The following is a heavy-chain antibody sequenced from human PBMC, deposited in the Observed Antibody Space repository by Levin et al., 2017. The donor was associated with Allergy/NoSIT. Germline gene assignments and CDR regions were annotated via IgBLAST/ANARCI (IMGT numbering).Heavy chain of an antibody. Sequence: PGGSLRLSCAASGFTFSSYAMHWVRQAPGKGLEWVAVISYDGSNKYYADSVKGRFTISRDNSKNTLYLQMNSLRAEDTAVYYCARYNPGYSFDYWGQGTLVTVSS. CDR2: ISYDGSNK. CDR1: GFTFSSYA. J-gene: IGHJ4*02. V-gene: IGHV3-30-3*01. D-gene: IGHD1-1*01. CDR3: ARYNPGYSFDY.